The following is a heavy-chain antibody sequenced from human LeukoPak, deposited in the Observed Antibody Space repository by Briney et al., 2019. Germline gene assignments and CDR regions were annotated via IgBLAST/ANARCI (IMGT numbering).Heavy chain of an antibody. V-gene: IGHV3-33*01. CDR1: GFTFSSYA. D-gene: IGHD3-22*01. J-gene: IGHJ5*02. Sequence: GGSLRLSCAASGFTFSSYAMHWVRQAPGGRLEWVAVIWFDGTEKYYAASVMGRFTISRDSSENTLYLQMNGLRTEDTAVYYCARVNGPNSGYYYTLDLWGQETPVTVSS. CDR2: IWFDGTEK. CDR3: ARVNGPNSGYYYTLDL.